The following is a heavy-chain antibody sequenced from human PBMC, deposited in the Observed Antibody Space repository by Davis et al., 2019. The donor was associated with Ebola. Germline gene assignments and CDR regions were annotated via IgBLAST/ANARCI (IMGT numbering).Heavy chain of an antibody. CDR3: ARDEGVVPAADNGMDV. D-gene: IGHD2-2*01. J-gene: IGHJ6*02. V-gene: IGHV3-21*01. CDR2: ISSRSSYI. Sequence: PGGSLRLSCAASGFTFSTYSMNWVRQAPGKGLKWVSSISSRSSYIYYADSVKGRFTISRDNARNSLYLQMNSLRPEDTAVYYCARDEGVVPAADNGMDVWGQGTTVTVSS. CDR1: GFTFSTYS.